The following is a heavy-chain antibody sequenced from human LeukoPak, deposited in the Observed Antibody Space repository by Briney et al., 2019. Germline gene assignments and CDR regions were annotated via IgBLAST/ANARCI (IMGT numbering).Heavy chain of an antibody. CDR1: GGSISSYY. CDR3: ASYGYTDY. D-gene: IGHD5-18*01. J-gene: IGHJ4*02. V-gene: IGHV4-59*08. Sequence: SETLSLTCTVSGGSISSYYWSWIRQPPGKGLEWIGYIYYSGSTNYNPSLKSRVTISVDTSKNQFSLKLSSVTAADTAVYYCASYGYTDYWGQGTLVTVSS. CDR2: IYYSGST.